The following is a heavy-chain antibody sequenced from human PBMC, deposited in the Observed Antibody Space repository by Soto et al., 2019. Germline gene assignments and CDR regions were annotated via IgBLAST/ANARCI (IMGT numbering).Heavy chain of an antibody. D-gene: IGHD3-3*01. Sequence: PGESLKISCKGSGYSFTSYWIGWVRQMPGKGLEWMGIIYPGDSDTRYSPSFQGQVTISADKSISTAYLQWSSLKASDTAMYYCARYESSSGYYYYYYGMDVWGQGTTVTVSS. V-gene: IGHV5-51*01. CDR3: ARYESSSGYYYYYYGMDV. CDR2: IYPGDSDT. J-gene: IGHJ6*02. CDR1: GYSFTSYW.